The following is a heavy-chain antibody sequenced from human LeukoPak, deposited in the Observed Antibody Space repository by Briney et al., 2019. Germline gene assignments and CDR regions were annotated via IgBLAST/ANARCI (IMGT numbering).Heavy chain of an antibody. V-gene: IGHV4-34*01. D-gene: IGHD2-2*01. J-gene: IGHJ4*02. CDR2: INHSGST. CDR3: ARGPVQVVPAAIKKAFDY. CDR1: GGSFSGYY. Sequence: SETLSLTCAVYGGSFSGYYWSWIRQPPGKGLEWIGEINHSGSTNYNPSLKSRVTISVDTSKNQFSLKLSSVTAADTAVYYCARGPVQVVPAAIKKAFDYWGQGTLVTVSS.